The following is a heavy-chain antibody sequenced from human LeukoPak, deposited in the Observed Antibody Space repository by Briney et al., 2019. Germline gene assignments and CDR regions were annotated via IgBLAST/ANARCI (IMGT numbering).Heavy chain of an antibody. Sequence: PSETLSLTCAVSGGPFNAFYWHWIRQTPEKGLEWIGEIHHSLNANYNPSLEGRATISADPSRGQFFLRLNSLTVADTGVYYCARRDFSSAYPFDDWGQGTLVTVSS. J-gene: IGHJ4*02. CDR2: IHHSLNA. CDR1: GGPFNAFY. V-gene: IGHV4-34*01. CDR3: ARRDFSSAYPFDD. D-gene: IGHD3-3*01.